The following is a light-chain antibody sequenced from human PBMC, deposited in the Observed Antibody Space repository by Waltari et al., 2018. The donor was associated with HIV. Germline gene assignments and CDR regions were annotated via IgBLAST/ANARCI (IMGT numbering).Light chain of an antibody. J-gene: IGLJ3*02. V-gene: IGLV1-44*01. CDR2: RNN. Sequence: QSVLPQPPSVSATPGQTVTISCSGSYSNLARHGVNWFQELTGRPPKLLIYRNNHRPAGVPARFSGSRSGTSASLAIRWLQSEDEADYYCAAWDDALGGQGVFGGGTKLTVL. CDR1: YSNLARHG. CDR3: AAWDDALGGQGV.